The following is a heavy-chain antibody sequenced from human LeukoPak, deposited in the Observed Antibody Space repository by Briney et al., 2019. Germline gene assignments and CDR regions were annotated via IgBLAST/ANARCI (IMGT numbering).Heavy chain of an antibody. V-gene: IGHV3-33*01. CDR3: ARGYYDTSSLNFDY. CDR2: IWFDGSNR. CDR1: GFTFTNYG. D-gene: IGHD3-22*01. Sequence: GGSLRLSCAASGFTFTNYGMHWVRQVPGKGLEWVAVIWFDGSNRYYADSVKGRFTISRDNSKNTLYLQMNSLRAEDTAVYYCARGYYDTSSLNFDYWGQGTLVTVSS. J-gene: IGHJ4*02.